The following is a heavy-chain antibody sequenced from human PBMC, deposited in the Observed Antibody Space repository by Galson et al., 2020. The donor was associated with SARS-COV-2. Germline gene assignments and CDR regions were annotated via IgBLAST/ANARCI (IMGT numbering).Heavy chain of an antibody. CDR1: GGSIRGYY. CDR3: ARDTPNYGKDV. D-gene: IGHD2-15*01. Sequence: SETLSLTCTVSGGSIRGYYWTWVRQPPGKGLEWIGNVYYTGNIKYNPSLKSRVTISVDTSKNQFSLKLTSVTAADTAVYYCARDTPNYGKDVWGQGTTVTVSS. J-gene: IGHJ6*02. CDR2: VYYTGNI. V-gene: IGHV4-59*08.